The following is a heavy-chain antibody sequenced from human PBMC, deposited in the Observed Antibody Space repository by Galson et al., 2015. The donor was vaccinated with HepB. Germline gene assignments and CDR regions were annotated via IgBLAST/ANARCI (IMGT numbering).Heavy chain of an antibody. CDR3: ARISSGVANWFDP. Sequence: PALVKPTQALTLTCTFSGFSLSTSGMCVSWIRQPPGKALEWLALIDWDDDKYYSTSLKTRLTISKDTSKNQVVLTMTNMDPVDTATYYCARISSGVANWFDPWSQGTLVTVSS. J-gene: IGHJ5*02. V-gene: IGHV2-70*01. D-gene: IGHD5-12*01. CDR1: GFSLSTSGMC. CDR2: IDWDDDK.